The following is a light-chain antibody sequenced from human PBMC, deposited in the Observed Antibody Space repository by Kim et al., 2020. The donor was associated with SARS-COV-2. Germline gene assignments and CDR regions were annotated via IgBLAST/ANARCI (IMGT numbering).Light chain of an antibody. CDR2: DVS. CDR1: SNDVGGYNY. J-gene: IGLJ2*01. CDR3: CSYAGSYTV. V-gene: IGLV2-11*03. Sequence: PGQSVTNSCTGTSNDVGGYNYVSWYQQHPGKALKLMIYDVSNRPSGVPDRFSGSKSGNTASLTISGLQPEDEADYYCCSYAGSYTVFGGGTQLTVL.